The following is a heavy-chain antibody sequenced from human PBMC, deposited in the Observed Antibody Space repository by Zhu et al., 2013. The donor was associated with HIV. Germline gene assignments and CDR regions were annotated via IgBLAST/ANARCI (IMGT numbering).Heavy chain of an antibody. J-gene: IGHJ4*02. CDR2: INPNSGDT. CDR1: GYTFTGHY. Sequence: QVQLVQSGAEVKKPGASVKVSCKASGYTFTGHYMHWVRQAPGQGLEWMGWINPNSGDTNYAQNFRGRVTMTRDTSISTAYMELSRLRSDDTADYYCARIDSSGDYWGQGTLVTVSS. CDR3: ARIDSSGDY. V-gene: IGHV1-2*02. D-gene: IGHD3-22*01.